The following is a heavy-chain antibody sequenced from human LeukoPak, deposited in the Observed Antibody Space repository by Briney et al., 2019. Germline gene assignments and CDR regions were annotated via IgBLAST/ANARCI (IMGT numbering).Heavy chain of an antibody. CDR2: IYSGGST. CDR3: ARAYQLHFDY. D-gene: IGHD2-2*01. J-gene: IGHJ4*02. CDR1: GFTVTSNY. Sequence: GGSLRLSCAASGFTVTSNYMSWVRQAPGKGLEWVSVIYSGGSTYYADSVKGRFTISRDNSKNTLYLQMNSLRAEDTAVYYCARAYQLHFDYWGQGTLVTVSS. V-gene: IGHV3-53*01.